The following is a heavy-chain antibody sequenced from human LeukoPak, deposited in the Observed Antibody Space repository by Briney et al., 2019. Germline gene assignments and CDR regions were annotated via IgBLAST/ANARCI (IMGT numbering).Heavy chain of an antibody. CDR2: IYAGNSDA. Sequence: GESLKISCQGFGYPFTTSWIGWVRQLPGNGLEWTAIIYAGNSDAKYSPSFQGQVSISTDRSISTAYLHWSSLKASDTAIYYCAIINHPDGRVYWGQGTLVTVSS. V-gene: IGHV5-51*01. D-gene: IGHD5-24*01. J-gene: IGHJ4*02. CDR3: AIINHPDGRVY. CDR1: GYPFTTSW.